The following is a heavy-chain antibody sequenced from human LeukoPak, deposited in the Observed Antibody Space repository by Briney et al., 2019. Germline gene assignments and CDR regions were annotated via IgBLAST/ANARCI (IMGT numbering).Heavy chain of an antibody. CDR1: GYTFTGYY. CDR3: ARDGSFGVANGDAFDI. D-gene: IGHD3-3*01. J-gene: IGHJ3*02. Sequence: ASVKVSCKASGYTFTGYYMHWVRQAPGQGLEWMGWINPNSGGTNYAQKFQGRVTMTRDTSISTAYMELSRLRSDDTAVYYCARDGSFGVANGDAFDIWGQGTMVNVSS. CDR2: INPNSGGT. V-gene: IGHV1-2*02.